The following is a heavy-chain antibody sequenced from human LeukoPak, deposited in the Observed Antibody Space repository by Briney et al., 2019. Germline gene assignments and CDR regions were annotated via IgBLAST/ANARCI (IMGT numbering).Heavy chain of an antibody. J-gene: IGHJ4*02. Sequence: GGSLRLSCIASGFTFGDYAMSWVRQAPGKGLEWVGFIRSNSYGGTADYAASVKGRFSISRDDSKSIAYLQMNSLRAEDTAVYYCARERVSTSGGSSPYFDYWGQGTLVTVSS. D-gene: IGHD2-15*01. CDR2: IRSNSYGGTA. CDR1: GFTFGDYA. V-gene: IGHV3-49*04. CDR3: ARERVSTSGGSSPYFDY.